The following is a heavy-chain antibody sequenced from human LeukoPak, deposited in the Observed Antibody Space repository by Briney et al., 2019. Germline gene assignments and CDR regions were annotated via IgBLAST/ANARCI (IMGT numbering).Heavy chain of an antibody. CDR3: ARGISLRFLEWLLPLYYFDY. Sequence: SETLSLTCTVSGGSISSGGYYWSWIRQHPGKGLEWIGYIYYSGSTYYNPSLKSRVTISVDTSKNQFSLKLSSVTAADTAVYYCARGISLRFLEWLLPLYYFDYWGQGTLVTVSS. CDR2: IYYSGST. J-gene: IGHJ4*02. D-gene: IGHD3-3*01. CDR1: GGSISSGGYY. V-gene: IGHV4-31*03.